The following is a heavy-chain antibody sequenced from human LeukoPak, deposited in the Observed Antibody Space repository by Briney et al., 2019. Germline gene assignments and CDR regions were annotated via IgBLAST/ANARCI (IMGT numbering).Heavy chain of an antibody. J-gene: IGHJ3*02. CDR3: AKDQWELGPPQSTSAFDI. CDR1: GFTFSSYA. D-gene: IGHD1-26*01. V-gene: IGHV3-23*01. Sequence: PGGSLRLSCAASGFTFSSYAMSWVRQAPGKGLEWVSAISGSGGSTYYADSVKGRFTISRDNSKNTLYLQMNSLRAEDTAVYYCAKDQWELGPPQSTSAFDIWGQGTMVTVSS. CDR2: ISGSGGST.